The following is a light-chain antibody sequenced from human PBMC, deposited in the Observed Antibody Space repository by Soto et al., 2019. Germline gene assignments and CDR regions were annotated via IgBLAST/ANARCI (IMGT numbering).Light chain of an antibody. CDR3: QAWDSSIAV. V-gene: IGLV3-1*01. CDR2: QGS. Sequence: SYELTQPPSVSVSPGQTARITCLGNKLGNKYVYWYQQKAGQSPVLVIYQGSKRPSGIPERFSGSNSGNTAALTISGTQTMDEADYYCQAWDSSIAVFGTGTKVTVL. J-gene: IGLJ1*01. CDR1: KLGNKY.